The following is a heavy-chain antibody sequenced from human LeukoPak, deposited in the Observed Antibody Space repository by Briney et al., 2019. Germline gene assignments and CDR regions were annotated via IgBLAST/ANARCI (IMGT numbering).Heavy chain of an antibody. CDR2: ISYDGSNK. J-gene: IGHJ4*02. CDR1: GFTFSSYA. D-gene: IGHD6-13*01. CDR3: ASSLSSSWVY. V-gene: IGHV3-30-3*01. Sequence: GGSLRLSCAASGFTFSSYAMHWVRQAPGKGLEWVAVISYDGSNKYYADSVKGRFTISRDNSKNTLYLQMNSLRAEDTAVYHCASSLSSSWVYWGQGTLVTVSS.